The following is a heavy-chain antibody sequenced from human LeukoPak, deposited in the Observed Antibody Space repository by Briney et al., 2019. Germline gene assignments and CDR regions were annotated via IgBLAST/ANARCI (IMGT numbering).Heavy chain of an antibody. J-gene: IGHJ5*02. CDR3: ARLALRNYWFDP. Sequence: SETLSLTCAVSGGSISSGGYSWSWIRQPPGKGLEWIGYIYHSGSTYYNPSLKSRVTISVDRSKNQFSLKLSPVAAADTAVYYCARLALRNYWFDPWGQGTLVTVSS. D-gene: IGHD3-16*01. CDR1: GGSISSGGYS. CDR2: IYHSGST. V-gene: IGHV4-30-2*01.